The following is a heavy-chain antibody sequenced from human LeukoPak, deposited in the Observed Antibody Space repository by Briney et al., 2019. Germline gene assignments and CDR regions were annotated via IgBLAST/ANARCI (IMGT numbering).Heavy chain of an antibody. V-gene: IGHV3-21*04. CDR1: GFTFSSYS. Sequence: GGSLRLSCAASGFTFSSYSMNWVRQAPGKGLEWVSSISSSSSYIYYADSVKGRFTISRDNAKNSLYLQMNSLRAEDTALYYCARARGHFYDSSGYFFDYWGQGTLVTVSS. J-gene: IGHJ4*02. CDR3: ARARGHFYDSSGYFFDY. D-gene: IGHD3-22*01. CDR2: ISSSSSYI.